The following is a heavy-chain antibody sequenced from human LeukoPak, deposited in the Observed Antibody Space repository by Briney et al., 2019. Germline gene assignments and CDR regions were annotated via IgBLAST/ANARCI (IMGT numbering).Heavy chain of an antibody. V-gene: IGHV4-34*01. Sequence: SETLSLTCAVYGGSFSDYYWSWIRQPPGKGLEWIGEINHSGSTNYNPSLKSRVTISLDTSKNQFSLELRSVTAADTSTYYCARLGYCSGGTCFPFLYYFDYWGHGTLVTVSP. CDR3: ARLGYCSGGTCFPFLYYFDY. CDR1: GGSFSDYY. D-gene: IGHD2-15*01. CDR2: INHSGST. J-gene: IGHJ4*01.